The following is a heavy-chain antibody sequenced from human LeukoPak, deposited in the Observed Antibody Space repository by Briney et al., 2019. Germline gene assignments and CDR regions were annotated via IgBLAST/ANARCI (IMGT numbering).Heavy chain of an antibody. D-gene: IGHD3-3*01. CDR3: AKVLYGDYYDFWSGYYDSAIDY. CDR1: GFTFSSYG. J-gene: IGHJ4*02. CDR2: ISYDGSNK. V-gene: IGHV3-30*18. Sequence: PGGSLRLSCAASGFTFSSYGMHWVRQAPGEGLEWVAVISYDGSNKYYADSVKGRFTISRDNSKNTLYLQMNSLRAEDTAVYYCAKVLYGDYYDFWSGYYDSAIDYWGQGTLVTVSS.